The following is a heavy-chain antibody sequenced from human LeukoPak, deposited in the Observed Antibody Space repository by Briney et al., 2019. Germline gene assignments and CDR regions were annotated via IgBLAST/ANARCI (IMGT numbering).Heavy chain of an antibody. CDR2: ISGSGGSA. V-gene: IGHV3-23*01. CDR3: AKDRYNRRTSAAKGFFDY. D-gene: IGHD1-1*01. CDR1: GFTFSSYA. J-gene: IGHJ4*02. Sequence: GGSLRLSCAASGFTFSSYAMSWVRQAPGKGLEWVSAISGSGGSAYYADSVKGRFTISRDNSKNTLYLQMNSLRAEDTAVYYCAKDRYNRRTSAAKGFFDYWGQGTLVTVSS.